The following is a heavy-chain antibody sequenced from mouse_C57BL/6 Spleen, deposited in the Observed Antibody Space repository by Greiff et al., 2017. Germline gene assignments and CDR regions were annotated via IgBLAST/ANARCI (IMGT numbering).Heavy chain of an antibody. CDR2: IWSGGSP. CDR1: GFSLTSYG. D-gene: IGHD1-1*01. J-gene: IGHJ1*03. CDR3: ARHYYGSSYWYFDV. Sequence: VKLKESGPGLVAPSQSLSITCTVSGFSLTSYGVHWVRQAPGKGLEWLVLIWSGGSPTYNSALKSRLSISKDNSKSQVFLKMTSLQTDDTAMYYCARHYYGSSYWYFDVWGTGTTVTVSS. V-gene: IGHV2-6-1*01.